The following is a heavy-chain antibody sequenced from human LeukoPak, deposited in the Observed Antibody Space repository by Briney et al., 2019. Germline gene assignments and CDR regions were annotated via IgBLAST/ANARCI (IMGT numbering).Heavy chain of an antibody. D-gene: IGHD2-8*01. CDR3: ARGCPFDY. Sequence: SETLSLTCSVSGGSISTGGYCWIWLRQPAGKELDGIGRLSPSVNTINTSSLKSRVTISVDMSTNQFSLTLYSVTASDTAVYYCARGCPFDYWGQGALVTVSS. CDR1: GGSISTGGYC. J-gene: IGHJ4*02. CDR2: LSPSVNT. V-gene: IGHV4-61*02.